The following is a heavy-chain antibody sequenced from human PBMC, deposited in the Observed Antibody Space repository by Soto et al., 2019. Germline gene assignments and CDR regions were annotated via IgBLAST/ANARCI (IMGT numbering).Heavy chain of an antibody. Sequence: LRLSCAASGFTFNTYAMNWVRQAPGKGLEWVASISGSGGTTYYADSVKGRFTVSRDTSKNTLFLQMNSLSAEDTAVYYCAKGFIVVVTAIRPDDNFDVWGQGTMVTVSS. CDR1: GFTFNTYA. J-gene: IGHJ3*01. CDR2: ISGSGGTT. V-gene: IGHV3-23*01. CDR3: AKGFIVVVTAIRPDDNFDV. D-gene: IGHD2-21*02.